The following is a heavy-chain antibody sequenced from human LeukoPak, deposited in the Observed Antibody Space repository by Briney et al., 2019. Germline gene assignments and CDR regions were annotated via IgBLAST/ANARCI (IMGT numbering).Heavy chain of an antibody. V-gene: IGHV4-4*07. Sequence: SETLSLTCTVSGGSSSNYYWNWIRQPAGKGLEWIGRIYTTGSTSYNPSLKGRVTLSMDTSKNQFSLNLRSVTAADTAVYYCASQGYHDSSGFYYFDYWGQGTLVTVSS. CDR1: GGSSSNYY. CDR2: IYTTGST. CDR3: ASQGYHDSSGFYYFDY. J-gene: IGHJ4*02. D-gene: IGHD3-22*01.